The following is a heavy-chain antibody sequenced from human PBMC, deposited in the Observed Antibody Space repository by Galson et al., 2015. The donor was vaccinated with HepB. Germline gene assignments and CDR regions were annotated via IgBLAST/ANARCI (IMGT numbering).Heavy chain of an antibody. CDR2: IRSSGSTI. Sequence: SLRLSCAASGFTFSNYDMNWVRQAPGKGLEWISFIRSSGSTIYYADSVKGRFTISRDNSKNTLYLQMNSLRVEDTAVYYCARPWGSLVVSASRCYYYSGDFWGQGTPVTVSS. J-gene: IGHJ6*02. D-gene: IGHD3-16*01. CDR3: ARPWGSLVVSASRCYYYSGDF. V-gene: IGHV3-11*01. CDR1: GFTFSNYD.